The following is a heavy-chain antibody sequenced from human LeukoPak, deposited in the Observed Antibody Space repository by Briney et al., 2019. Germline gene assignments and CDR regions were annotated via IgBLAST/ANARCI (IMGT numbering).Heavy chain of an antibody. CDR1: GFTFDDYA. V-gene: IGHV3-9*01. CDR3: AKVGVGAMDY. Sequence: GRSLRLSCAASGFTFDDYAMHWVRQAPGKGLEWVSGISWNSGSIGYADSVKGRFTISRDNAKNSLYLQMNSLRAEDTALYYCAKVGVGAMDYWGQGTLVTVSS. CDR2: ISWNSGSI. J-gene: IGHJ4*02. D-gene: IGHD1-26*01.